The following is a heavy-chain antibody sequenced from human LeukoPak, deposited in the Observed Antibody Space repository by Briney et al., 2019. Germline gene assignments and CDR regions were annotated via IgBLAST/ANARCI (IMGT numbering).Heavy chain of an antibody. CDR2: IYSGGAT. CDR1: GYTVSNNY. J-gene: IGHJ4*02. V-gene: IGHV3-66*01. D-gene: IGHD6-6*01. CDR3: ARDPPAVAANTYG. Sequence: GGSLRLSCAASGYTVSNNYMRWVRQAPGKGLEWVSLIYSGGATFYADAVKGRFTISRDGSKNTLYLQMNSLRAEDTAVYYCARDPPAVAANTYGWGQGTLVTVSS.